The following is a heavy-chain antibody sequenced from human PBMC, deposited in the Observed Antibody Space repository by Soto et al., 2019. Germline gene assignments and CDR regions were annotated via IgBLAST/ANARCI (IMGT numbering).Heavy chain of an antibody. CDR1: GDSCTSYW. CDR3: AKRPKWELPSSTVSMDV. Sequence: PGESRKIYCKVSGDSCTSYWISCVSQMPGKGLEWMGRIDPSDSYTNYSPSFQGHVTISADKSISTAYLQWSSLKASDTAMYYCAKRPKWELPSSTVSMDVWRQGTTVTVSS. J-gene: IGHJ6*02. D-gene: IGHD1-26*01. V-gene: IGHV5-10-1*01. CDR2: IDPSDSYT.